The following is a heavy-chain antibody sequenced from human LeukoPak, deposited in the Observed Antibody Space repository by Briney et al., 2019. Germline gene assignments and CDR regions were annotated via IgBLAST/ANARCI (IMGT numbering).Heavy chain of an antibody. Sequence: GGSLRLSCAASGFTFSTYSMNWVRQVPGKGLEWVSVISGSGDNTYYADSVKGRFTISRDNSKNMLYLQMNSLRAEDTAVYYCAKWKYSNSGIDDYWGQGTLVTVSS. V-gene: IGHV3-23*01. J-gene: IGHJ4*02. CDR1: GFTFSTYS. CDR2: ISGSGDNT. D-gene: IGHD6-6*01. CDR3: AKWKYSNSGIDDY.